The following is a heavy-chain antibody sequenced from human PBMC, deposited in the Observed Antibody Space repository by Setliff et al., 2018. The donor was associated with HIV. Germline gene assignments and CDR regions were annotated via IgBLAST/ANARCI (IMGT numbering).Heavy chain of an antibody. CDR1: GASISSDT. Sequence: SETLSLTCIVSGASISSDTWSWIRQPPGKGLQWIGFIYNSEMINYNPSLKSRVSMSLDTSKNQFSLKLTSVTAADTAVYYCAREVDVVTTSDAFDIWGQGTMVTVSS. CDR2: IYNSEMI. J-gene: IGHJ3*02. CDR3: AREVDVVTTSDAFDI. D-gene: IGHD2-21*02. V-gene: IGHV4-4*08.